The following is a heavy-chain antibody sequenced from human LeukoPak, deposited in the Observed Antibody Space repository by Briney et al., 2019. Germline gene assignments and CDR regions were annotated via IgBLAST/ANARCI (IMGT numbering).Heavy chain of an antibody. J-gene: IGHJ4*02. V-gene: IGHV4-34*01. CDR1: GGSFSGYY. CDR3: ARGRAVGATRIGFDY. Sequence: SETLSLTCAVYGGSFSGYYWSWIRQPPGKGLEWIGEINHSGSTNYNPSLKSRVTISVDTSKNQFSLKLSSVTAADTAVYYCARGRAVGATRIGFDYWGQGTLVTVSS. D-gene: IGHD1-26*01. CDR2: INHSGST.